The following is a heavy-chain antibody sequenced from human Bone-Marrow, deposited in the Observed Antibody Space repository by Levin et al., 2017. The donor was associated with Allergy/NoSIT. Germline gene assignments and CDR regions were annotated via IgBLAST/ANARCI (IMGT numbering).Heavy chain of an antibody. CDR3: ATYPLSGSPPDAFDI. J-gene: IGHJ3*02. V-gene: IGHV3-21*01. D-gene: IGHD3-10*01. Sequence: TSGGSLRLSCAASGITFTLYSMNWVRQAPGKGLEWVSSISRTSYNIYYADSVKGRFTISRDNAKNSLYLQMNSLRAEDTAVYYCATYPLSGSPPDAFDIWGQGTMVTVSS. CDR2: ISRTSYNI. CDR1: GITFTLYS.